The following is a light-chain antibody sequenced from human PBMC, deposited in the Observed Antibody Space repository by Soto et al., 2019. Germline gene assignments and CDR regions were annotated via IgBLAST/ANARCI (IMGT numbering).Light chain of an antibody. J-gene: IGKJ1*01. CDR1: QDINNY. V-gene: IGKV1-33*01. Sequence: DIQMTQSPSSLSASVGDRVTITCQASQDINNYLNWYQQKPGKAPKLLIYDASNLETGVPSRFSGSGPGTDFTFKISRLQPEDIATYYYQQYENLPWTFGQGTNVEVK. CDR2: DAS. CDR3: QQYENLPWT.